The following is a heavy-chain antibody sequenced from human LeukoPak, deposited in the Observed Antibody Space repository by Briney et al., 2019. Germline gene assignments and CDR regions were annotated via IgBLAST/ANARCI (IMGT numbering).Heavy chain of an antibody. Sequence: TGGSLRLSCAASGFTFSSYAMSWVRQAPGKGLEWVANIKQDGSEKYYVDSVKGRFTISRDNAKNSLYLQMNSLRAEDTAVYYCARDRLYTIMSAGYYFDSWGQGTLVTVSS. CDR1: GFTFSSYA. CDR3: ARDRLYTIMSAGYYFDS. J-gene: IGHJ4*02. V-gene: IGHV3-7*01. D-gene: IGHD2-21*01. CDR2: IKQDGSEK.